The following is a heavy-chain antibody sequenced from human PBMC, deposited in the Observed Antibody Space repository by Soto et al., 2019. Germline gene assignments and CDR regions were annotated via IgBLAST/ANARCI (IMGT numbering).Heavy chain of an antibody. V-gene: IGHV3-23*01. CDR2: IRGSGGST. Sequence: PGGSLRLSCAASGFTFSSYAMSWVRQAPGKGLEWVSAIRGSGGSTYYADSVKGRFTISRDNSKNTLYLQMNSLRAEDTAVYYCAKVSYGDYVYYYYYMDVWGKGTTVTVSS. D-gene: IGHD4-17*01. CDR1: GFTFSSYA. J-gene: IGHJ6*03. CDR3: AKVSYGDYVYYYYYMDV.